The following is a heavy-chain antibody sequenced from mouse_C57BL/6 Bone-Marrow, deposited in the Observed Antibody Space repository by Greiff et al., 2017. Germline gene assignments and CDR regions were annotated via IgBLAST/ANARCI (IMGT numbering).Heavy chain of an antibody. V-gene: IGHV1-69*01. CDR3: ARRLTGPYAMDY. CDR2: IDPSDSYT. J-gene: IGHJ4*01. D-gene: IGHD4-1*01. Sequence: QVQLQQPGAELVMPGASVKLSCKASGYTFTSYWMHWVKQRPGQGLEWIGEIDPSDSYTNYNQKFKGKSTLTVDKSSSTPYMQLSSLTSVDSAVYYCARRLTGPYAMDYWGQGTSVTVSS. CDR1: GYTFTSYW.